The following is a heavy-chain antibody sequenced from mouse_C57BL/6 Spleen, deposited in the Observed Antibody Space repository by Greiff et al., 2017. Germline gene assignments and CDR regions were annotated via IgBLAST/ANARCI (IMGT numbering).Heavy chain of an antibody. Sequence: QVQLQQSGPELVKPGASVKISCKASGYAFSSSWMNWVKQRPGKGLEWIGRIYPGDGDTNYNGKFKGKATLTADKSSSTAYMQLSSLTSEDSAVYFCARPNYYGSRRVWYFDVWGTGTTVTVSS. D-gene: IGHD1-1*01. CDR3: ARPNYYGSRRVWYFDV. V-gene: IGHV1-82*01. CDR1: GYAFSSSW. CDR2: IYPGDGDT. J-gene: IGHJ1*03.